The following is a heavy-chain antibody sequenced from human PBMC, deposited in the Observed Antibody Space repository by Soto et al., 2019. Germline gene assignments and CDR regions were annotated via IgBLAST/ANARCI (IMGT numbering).Heavy chain of an antibody. CDR3: ARAESITIFGVVLAYFDY. CDR1: GGYITSGDYY. Sequence: QVQLQESGPGLVKPSQTLSLTCSVSGGYITSGDYYWSWIRQPPGKGLEWIGYIHNSGSTYYSPSLKSRVTIFVDTSNNEFYLQLSSVTAADTAVYYCARAESITIFGVVLAYFDYWGRGTLVTVTS. J-gene: IGHJ4*02. V-gene: IGHV4-30-4*01. D-gene: IGHD3-3*01. CDR2: IHNSGST.